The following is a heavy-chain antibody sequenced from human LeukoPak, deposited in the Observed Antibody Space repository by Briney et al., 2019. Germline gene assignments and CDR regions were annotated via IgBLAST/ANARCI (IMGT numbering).Heavy chain of an antibody. CDR1: GFTVSSNY. Sequence: GGSLRLSCAASGFTVSSNYMSWVRQAPGKGLEWVSVIYSGGSTYYADSVKGRFTISRDNSKNTLYLQMNSLRADDTAVYYCARVASGSYYYPFDYWGQGTLVTVSS. CDR3: ARVASGSYYYPFDY. J-gene: IGHJ4*02. V-gene: IGHV3-53*01. CDR2: IYSGGST. D-gene: IGHD1-26*01.